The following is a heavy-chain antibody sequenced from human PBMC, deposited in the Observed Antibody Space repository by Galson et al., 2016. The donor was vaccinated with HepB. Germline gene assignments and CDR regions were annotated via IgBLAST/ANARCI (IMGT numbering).Heavy chain of an antibody. Sequence: SLRLSCAPSGFSVSNNYMNWVRQAPGKGLERVSVIYSGDYTYYADSVKGRLTISRDISKNTLYLQMNRLRAEDTAVYYCARDLVVTRNYYYYHYMDVWGKGTTVTVSS. J-gene: IGHJ6*03. D-gene: IGHD3-22*01. CDR2: IYSGDYT. V-gene: IGHV3-53*01. CDR1: GFSVSNNY. CDR3: ARDLVVTRNYYYYHYMDV.